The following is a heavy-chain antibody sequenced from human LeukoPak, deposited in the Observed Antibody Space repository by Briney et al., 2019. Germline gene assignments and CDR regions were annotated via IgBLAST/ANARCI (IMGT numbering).Heavy chain of an antibody. D-gene: IGHD5-18*01. V-gene: IGHV3-23*01. Sequence: GESLRLFCAGSGFTFSSYALSWVRQAPGKGLEWVSGLGGSGRSTYYADSVKGRFSISRDNSKNTLYLQMNSLRAEDTAVYYCAKDPSDTAMVYFDYWGQGTLVTVSS. J-gene: IGHJ4*02. CDR3: AKDPSDTAMVYFDY. CDR2: LGGSGRST. CDR1: GFTFSSYA.